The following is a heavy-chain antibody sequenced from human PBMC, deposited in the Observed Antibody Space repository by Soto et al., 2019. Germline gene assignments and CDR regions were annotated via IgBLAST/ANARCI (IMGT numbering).Heavy chain of an antibody. CDR3: ARDXSVTSAGKSFYYYGMVV. J-gene: IGHJ6*02. CDR2: ISSGDSTI. D-gene: IGHD4-4*01. V-gene: IGHV3-48*03. Sequence: GGSLRLSCAASGFTFSSYEMNWVRQAPGKGLEWVSYISSGDSTIYYADSVKGRFTISRDNAKNSLFLQMNSLRAEDTAVYYCARDXSVTSAGKSFYYYGMVVWGQGTTVTVSS. CDR1: GFTFSSYE.